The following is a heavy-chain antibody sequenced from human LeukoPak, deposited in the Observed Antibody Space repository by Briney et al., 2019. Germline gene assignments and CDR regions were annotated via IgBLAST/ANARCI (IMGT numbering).Heavy chain of an antibody. CDR1: GFTFTSSA. Sequence: PSVKVSCKASGFTFTSSAVQWVRQARGQRLDRIGWIVVYCGDTNSAQKFQEIVTITRDMSTRTAYMELSSLRSEDTAVYYCGADSMPRGVFSYAFDIWGQGTMVTVSS. V-gene: IGHV1-58*01. J-gene: IGHJ3*02. CDR2: IVVYCGDT. D-gene: IGHD3-10*01. CDR3: GADSMPRGVFSYAFDI.